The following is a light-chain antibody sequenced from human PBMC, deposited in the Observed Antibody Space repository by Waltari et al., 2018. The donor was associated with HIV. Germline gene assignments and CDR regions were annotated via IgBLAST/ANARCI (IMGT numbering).Light chain of an antibody. CDR2: DVS. V-gene: IGLV2-11*01. CDR3: CSYAGSFPV. Sequence: QSALTQPRSVAGSPGQSVTISCTGTSSDVGGYNYVPWYQQPPGNAPKLMTYDVSKRPSGVPDRFSGSKSGNTASLTISGLQAEDEADYYCCSYAGSFPVFGGGTKLTVL. J-gene: IGLJ3*02. CDR1: SSDVGGYNY.